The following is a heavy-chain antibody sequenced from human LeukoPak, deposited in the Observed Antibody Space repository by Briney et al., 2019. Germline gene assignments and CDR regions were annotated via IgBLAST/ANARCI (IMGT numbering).Heavy chain of an antibody. Sequence: GGSLRLSCAASGFTFSSYAMSWVSHAPGKGLEWVSAISGSGGSTYYADSVKGRFTISRDNSKNTLYLQMNSLRAEDTAVYYCAKDGGYSSSWYGNLYYFDYWGQGTLVTVSS. CDR2: ISGSGGST. CDR3: AKDGGYSSSWYGNLYYFDY. J-gene: IGHJ4*02. CDR1: GFTFSSYA. V-gene: IGHV3-23*01. D-gene: IGHD6-13*01.